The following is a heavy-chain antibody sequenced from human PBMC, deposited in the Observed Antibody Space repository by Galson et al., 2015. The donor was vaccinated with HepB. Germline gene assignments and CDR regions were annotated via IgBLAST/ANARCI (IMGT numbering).Heavy chain of an antibody. CDR1: GFTFSSYA. J-gene: IGHJ4*02. CDR2: ISGSGGST. V-gene: IGHV3-23*01. Sequence: SLRLSCAASGFTFSSYAMSWVRQAPGKGLEWVSAISGSGGSTYYADSVKGRFTISRDNSKNTLYLQMNSLRAEDTAVYYCARAIAAAVRFDYWGQGTLVTVSS. D-gene: IGHD6-13*01. CDR3: ARAIAAAVRFDY.